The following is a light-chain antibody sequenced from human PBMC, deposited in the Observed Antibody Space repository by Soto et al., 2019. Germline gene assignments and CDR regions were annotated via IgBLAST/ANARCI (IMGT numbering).Light chain of an antibody. CDR3: QQYGSSPT. Sequence: EIVLTQSPGTLSLSPGERATLSCRSSQSVSSSYLAWYQQKPGQAPRLLIYDASSRATGIPDRFSGSGSGTDFTLTISRLEPEYFAVYYCQQYGSSPTFGQGTKVEIK. CDR2: DAS. J-gene: IGKJ1*01. CDR1: QSVSSSY. V-gene: IGKV3-20*01.